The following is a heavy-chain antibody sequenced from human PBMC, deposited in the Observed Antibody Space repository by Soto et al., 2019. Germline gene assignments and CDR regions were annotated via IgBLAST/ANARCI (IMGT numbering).Heavy chain of an antibody. D-gene: IGHD2-15*01. J-gene: IGHJ4*02. Sequence: KPSETLSLTCTVSGGSVSSGSYYWSWIRQPPGKGLEWIGYIYYSGSTNYNPSLKSRVTISVDTSKNQFSLKLSSVTAADTAVYYCARTYCSGGSCHFDYWGQGTLVTVSS. CDR1: GGSVSSGSYY. CDR3: ARTYCSGGSCHFDY. CDR2: IYYSGST. V-gene: IGHV4-61*01.